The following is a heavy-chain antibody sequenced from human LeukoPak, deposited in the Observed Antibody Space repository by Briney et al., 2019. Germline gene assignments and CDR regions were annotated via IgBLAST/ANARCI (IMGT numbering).Heavy chain of an antibody. CDR1: GFTFSSYW. CDR2: INSDGSST. CDR3: ARGLNYYDSSGMGEWFDP. D-gene: IGHD3-22*01. J-gene: IGHJ5*02. V-gene: IGHV3-74*01. Sequence: PGGSLRLSCAASGFTFSSYWMHWVRQAPGKGLVWVSRINSDGSSTSYADSVKGRFTISRDNAKNTLYLQMNSLRAEDTAMYYCARGLNYYDSSGMGEWFDPWGQGTLVTVSS.